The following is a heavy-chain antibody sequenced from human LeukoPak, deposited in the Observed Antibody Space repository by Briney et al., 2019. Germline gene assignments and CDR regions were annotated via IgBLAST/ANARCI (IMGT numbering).Heavy chain of an antibody. CDR2: IYYSGST. V-gene: IGHV4-30-4*08. Sequence: PSQTLSLTCTVSGGSISSGGYYWSWIRQPPGKGLEWIGYIYYSGSTYYNPSLKSRVTISVDTSKNQFSLKLSSVTAADTAVYYCARGGSSRFPFLDYWGQGTLVTVSS. CDR3: ARGGSSRFPFLDY. CDR1: GGSISSGGYY. J-gene: IGHJ4*02. D-gene: IGHD6-13*01.